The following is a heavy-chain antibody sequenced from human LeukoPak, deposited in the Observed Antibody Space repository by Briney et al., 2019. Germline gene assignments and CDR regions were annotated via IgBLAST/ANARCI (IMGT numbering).Heavy chain of an antibody. Sequence: PGRSLRLSCAASGFTFSSYWMSWVRQAPGKGLEWVANIKQDGSEKYYVDSVKGRFTISRDNAKNSLYLQMNSLRAEDTAVYYCARGWFARVDFLYYFDYWGQGTLVTVSS. D-gene: IGHD2/OR15-2a*01. CDR3: ARGWFARVDFLYYFDY. J-gene: IGHJ4*02. CDR2: IKQDGSEK. CDR1: GFTFSSYW. V-gene: IGHV3-7*01.